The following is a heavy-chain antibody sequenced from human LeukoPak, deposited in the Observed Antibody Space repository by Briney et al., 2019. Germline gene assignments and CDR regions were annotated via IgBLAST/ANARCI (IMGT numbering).Heavy chain of an antibody. CDR1: GYTFTSYD. V-gene: IGHV1-8*03. CDR2: MNPNSGNT. Sequence: ASVKVSCKASGYTFTSYDINWVRQATGQGLEWMGWMNPNSGNTGYAQKFQGRVTITRNTSISTAYMELSSLRSDDTAVYYCARDVPTYYYDSSAGYYYMDVWGKGTTVTVSS. J-gene: IGHJ6*03. D-gene: IGHD3-22*01. CDR3: ARDVPTYYYDSSAGYYYMDV.